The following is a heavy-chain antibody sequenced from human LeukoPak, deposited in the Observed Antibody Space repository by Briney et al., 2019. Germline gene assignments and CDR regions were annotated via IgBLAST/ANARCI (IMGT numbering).Heavy chain of an antibody. V-gene: IGHV1-2*02. D-gene: IGHD2-2*02. J-gene: IGHJ4*02. CDR2: INPNSGGT. CDR3: ARRARGHSTSCYIN. CDR1: GYTFTGYY. Sequence: ASVKVSCKASGYTFTGYYMHWVRQAPGQGLEWMGWINPNSGGTNYAQKFQGRVTMTRDTSISTAYMELSRLRSDDTAVYYCARRARGHSTSCYINWGQGTLVTVSS.